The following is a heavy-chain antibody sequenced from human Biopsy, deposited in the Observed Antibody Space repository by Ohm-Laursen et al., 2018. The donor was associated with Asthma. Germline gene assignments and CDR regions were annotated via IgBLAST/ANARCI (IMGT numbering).Heavy chain of an antibody. Sequence: GASVKVSCKTSGYTFNSAGITWGRQAPGQGLEWMGGISVSNGNTEVAKKLQYRVTMITDTSTSTAYMELRSLRSDDTAVYFCARAVDYTHYYGIDVWGQGTTVTVS. V-gene: IGHV1-18*01. CDR3: ARAVDYTHYYGIDV. D-gene: IGHD3-16*01. CDR2: ISVSNGNT. J-gene: IGHJ6*02. CDR1: GYTFNSAG.